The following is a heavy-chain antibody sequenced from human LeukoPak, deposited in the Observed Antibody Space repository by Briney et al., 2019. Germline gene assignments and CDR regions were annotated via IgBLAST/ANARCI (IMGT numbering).Heavy chain of an antibody. J-gene: IGHJ4*02. V-gene: IGHV3-23*01. CDR3: AKEIMALGYFDY. D-gene: IGHD2-8*01. Sequence: GGSLRLSCAASGFTFSNRAMSWVRQAPGKGLEWVSSVSDSGANTYYADSVKGRFTITRDNSKNTLYLQMNSLRAEDTAVYYCAKEIMALGYFDYWGQGTLVTVSS. CDR2: VSDSGANT. CDR1: GFTFSNRA.